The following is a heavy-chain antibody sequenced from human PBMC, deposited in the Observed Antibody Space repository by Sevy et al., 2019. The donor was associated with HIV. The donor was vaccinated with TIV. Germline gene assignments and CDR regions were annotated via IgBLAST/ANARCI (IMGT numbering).Heavy chain of an antibody. D-gene: IGHD3-22*01. CDR1: GYTFTSYG. CDR2: ISVYNGNT. Sequence: ASVKVSCKASGYTFTSYGISWVRHAPGQGLEWMGWISVYNGNTNYAQKLQGRVTMTTDTSTGTAYMERRSLRSDDTTVSYCARDRRYYYDSSGYLDDAFDIWGQVTMVTVSS. J-gene: IGHJ3*02. V-gene: IGHV1-18*01. CDR3: ARDRRYYYDSSGYLDDAFDI.